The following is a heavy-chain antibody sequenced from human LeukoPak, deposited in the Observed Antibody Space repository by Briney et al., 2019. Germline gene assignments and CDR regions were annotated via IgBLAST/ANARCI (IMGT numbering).Heavy chain of an antibody. J-gene: IGHJ5*02. D-gene: IGHD2-2*01. CDR3: ASGIHCSSTSCYQNWFDP. V-gene: IGHV1-2*02. CDR1: GYTFTGYY. Sequence: GASVKVSCKASGYTFTGYYMHWVRQAPGQGLEWMGWINPNSGGTNYAQKFQGRVTITADKSTSTAYMELSSLRSEDTAVYYCASGIHCSSTSCYQNWFDPWGQGTLVTVSS. CDR2: INPNSGGT.